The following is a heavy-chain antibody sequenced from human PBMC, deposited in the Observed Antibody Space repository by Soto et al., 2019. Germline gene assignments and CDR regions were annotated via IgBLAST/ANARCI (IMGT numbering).Heavy chain of an antibody. CDR3: VRDHDFAFDT. D-gene: IGHD2-21*02. CDR2: IRSDGTTI. V-gene: IGHV3-48*02. J-gene: IGHJ4*02. CDR1: GFTFSDNP. Sequence: EAHLVESGGGLVQPGGSLRLSCAASGFTFSDNPMNWVRLAPGKGLEWVSHIRSDGTTIYYADSVKGRFTISRDNAKNSLYLHMNSLRDEDTAIYYCVRDHDFAFDTWGQGTLVTVPS.